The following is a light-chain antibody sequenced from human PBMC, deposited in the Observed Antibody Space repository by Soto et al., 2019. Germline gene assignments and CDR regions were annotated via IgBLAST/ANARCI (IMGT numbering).Light chain of an antibody. CDR3: QQYNNWPRT. Sequence: IVVTQSPATLSVSPGERATLSCRASQSVSSNLAWYQQKPGQAPSLLIYGASTRATGIPARFSGSGSGTDFTLTISSLQSEDFAVYYCQQYNNWPRTFGQGTKVEIK. V-gene: IGKV3-15*01. CDR2: GAS. J-gene: IGKJ1*01. CDR1: QSVSSN.